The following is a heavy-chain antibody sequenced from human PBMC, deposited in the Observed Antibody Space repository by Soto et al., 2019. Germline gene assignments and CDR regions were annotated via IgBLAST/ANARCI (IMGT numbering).Heavy chain of an antibody. J-gene: IGHJ3*02. V-gene: IGHV3-64*01. CDR3: ARAADYGDYDDAFEI. CDR1: GFTFSSYA. CDR2: ISSNGGST. D-gene: IGHD4-17*01. Sequence: EVQLVESGGGLVQPGGSLRLSCAASGFTFSSYAMHWVRQAPGKGLEYVSAISSNGGSTYYANSVKGRFTISRDNSKNTLYLQMGSLRAEDMAVYYCARAADYGDYDDAFEIWGQGTMVTVSS.